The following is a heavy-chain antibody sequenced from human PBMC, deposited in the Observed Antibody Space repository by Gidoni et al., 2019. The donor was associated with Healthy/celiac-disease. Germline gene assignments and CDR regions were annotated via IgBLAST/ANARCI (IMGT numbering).Heavy chain of an antibody. CDR1: GFTFRSYS. CDR2: ISSSSSYI. J-gene: IGHJ6*02. V-gene: IGHV3-21*01. CDR3: ARVDDFWSGSHHYYGMDV. Sequence: EVPLVESGGGLVKPGGSLRLSCAASGFTFRSYSMNWVRQAPGKGLEWVSSISSSSSYIYYADSVKGRFTISRDNAKNSLYLQMNSLRAEDTAVYYCARVDDFWSGSHHYYGMDVWGQGTTVTVSS. D-gene: IGHD3-3*01.